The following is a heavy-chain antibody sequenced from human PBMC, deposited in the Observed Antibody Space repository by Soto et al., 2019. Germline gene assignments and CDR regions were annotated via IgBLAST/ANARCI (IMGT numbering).Heavy chain of an antibody. CDR3: TIFHSHGMDV. Sequence: QVQLAQSGAEVKKPGASVKISCKTSGYNFIAYAVHWVRQAPGQRPEWMGWINAANGDTKYSQKLQGRVTMTAETSASTGYLEMRSLKSDATAVYYCTIFHSHGMDVWGQGTNVTVSS. J-gene: IGHJ6*02. D-gene: IGHD3-3*01. V-gene: IGHV1-3*01. CDR2: INAANGDT. CDR1: GYNFIAYA.